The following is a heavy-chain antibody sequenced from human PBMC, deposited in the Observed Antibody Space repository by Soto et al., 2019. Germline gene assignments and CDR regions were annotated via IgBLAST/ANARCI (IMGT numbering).Heavy chain of an antibody. V-gene: IGHV4-34*01. Sequence: TSETLSLTCAAYGGPFSGYYWSWIRQPPGKGLEWIGEINHSGSTNYHPSLKSRVTISVDTSKNQFSLKLSSVTAADTAVYYCARGRCLIAVAGVPHDYWGQGTLVTVSS. D-gene: IGHD6-19*01. J-gene: IGHJ4*02. CDR2: INHSGST. CDR1: GGPFSGYY. CDR3: ARGRCLIAVAGVPHDY.